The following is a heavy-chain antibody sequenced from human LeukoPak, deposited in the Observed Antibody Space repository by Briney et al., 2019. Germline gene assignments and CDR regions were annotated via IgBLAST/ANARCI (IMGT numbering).Heavy chain of an antibody. V-gene: IGHV4-4*02. CDR1: GFTFSNYG. J-gene: IGHJ5*02. Sequence: GSLRLSCAASGFTFSNYGMNWVRQPPGKGLEWIGEIYHSGSTNYNPSLKSRVTISVDKSKNQFSLKLSSVTAADTAVYYCARGVDSSSWFNRVNWFDPWGQGTLVTVSS. CDR3: ARGVDSSSWFNRVNWFDP. CDR2: IYHSGST. D-gene: IGHD6-13*01.